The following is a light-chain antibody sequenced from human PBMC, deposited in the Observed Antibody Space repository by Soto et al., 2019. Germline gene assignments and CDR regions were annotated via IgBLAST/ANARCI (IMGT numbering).Light chain of an antibody. CDR1: QSVSRK. Sequence: EIVMTQSPATLSVSPGERATLSCRASQSVSRKLAWYQQTRGQAPRLLIYGASSRATGIPDRFSGSGSGTDFTLTISRLEPEDFAVYYCQQYGSSPLTFGGGTKVDIK. J-gene: IGKJ4*01. CDR3: QQYGSSPLT. CDR2: GAS. V-gene: IGKV3-20*01.